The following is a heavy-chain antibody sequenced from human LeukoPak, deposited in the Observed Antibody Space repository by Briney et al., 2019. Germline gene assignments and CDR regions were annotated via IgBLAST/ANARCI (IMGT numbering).Heavy chain of an antibody. CDR3: AKDIGLGIDY. CDR1: GFTFDDYA. V-gene: IGHV3-9*01. D-gene: IGHD3-10*01. J-gene: IGHJ4*02. CDR2: ISWNSGSI. Sequence: GGSLRLSCAASGFTFDDYAMHWVRPAPGKGLEWVSGISWNSGSIGYADSVKGRFTISRDNAKNSLYLQMNSLRPEDTALYYCAKDIGLGIDYWGRGTLVTVSS.